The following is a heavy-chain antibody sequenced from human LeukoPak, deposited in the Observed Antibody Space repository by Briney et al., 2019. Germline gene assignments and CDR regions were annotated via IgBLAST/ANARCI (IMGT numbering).Heavy chain of an antibody. V-gene: IGHV3-73*01. CDR2: IRSKANSYAT. CDR1: GFTFSGSA. D-gene: IGHD3-16*02. J-gene: IGHJ3*02. CDR3: TRHSEVSRGYVWGSYRHDDAFDI. Sequence: GGSLRLSCAASGFTFSGSAMHWVRQASGKGLEWVGRIRSKANSYATAYAASVKGRFTISRDDSKNTAYLQMNSLKTEDTAVYYCTRHSEVSRGYVWGSYRHDDAFDIWGQGTMVTVSS.